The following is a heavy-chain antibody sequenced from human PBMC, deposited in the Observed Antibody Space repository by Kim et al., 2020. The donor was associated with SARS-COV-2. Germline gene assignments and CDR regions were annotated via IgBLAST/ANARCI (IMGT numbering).Heavy chain of an antibody. D-gene: IGHD2-2*01. CDR2: ISSSSGYI. CDR3: ARDSGSSVPYYYYYMDV. V-gene: IGHV3-21*01. Sequence: GGSLRLSCAASGFTFSSCSMNLVRQAPGKGLEWVSSISSSSGYIYYADSVKGRFTISRDNAKNSLYLQMNSLRAEDTAVYYCARDSGSSVPYYYYYMDVWGKGTTVSVSS. CDR1: GFTFSSCS. J-gene: IGHJ6*03.